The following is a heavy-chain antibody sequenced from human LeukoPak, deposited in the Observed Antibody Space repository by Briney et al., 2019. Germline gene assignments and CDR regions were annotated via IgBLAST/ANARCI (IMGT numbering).Heavy chain of an antibody. J-gene: IGHJ6*02. CDR3: ARGGHCSTTSCSNYDGMDV. V-gene: IGHV3-30*03. CDR1: GFTFSSYG. Sequence: GTSLRLSCAASGFTFSSYGMHWVRQAPGKGLEWVAIISYDGSNKYYADSVKGRFTISRDNSKNTLYLQMNSLRAEDTAVYFCARGGHCSTTSCSNYDGMDVWGQGTTLTVSS. CDR2: ISYDGSNK. D-gene: IGHD2-2*01.